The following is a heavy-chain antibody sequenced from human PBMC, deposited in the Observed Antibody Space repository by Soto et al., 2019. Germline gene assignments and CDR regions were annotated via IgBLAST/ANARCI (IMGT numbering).Heavy chain of an antibody. CDR3: ARLPYYYGSGSLNWFDP. J-gene: IGHJ5*02. Sequence: QVQLVQSGAEVNKPGSSVKVSCKASGGTFSSYAISWVRQAPGQGLEWMGGIIPIFGTANYAQKFQGRVTITADESTSTAYMELSSLRSEDTAVYYCARLPYYYGSGSLNWFDPWGQGTLVTVSS. V-gene: IGHV1-69*01. CDR1: GGTFSSYA. D-gene: IGHD3-10*01. CDR2: IIPIFGTA.